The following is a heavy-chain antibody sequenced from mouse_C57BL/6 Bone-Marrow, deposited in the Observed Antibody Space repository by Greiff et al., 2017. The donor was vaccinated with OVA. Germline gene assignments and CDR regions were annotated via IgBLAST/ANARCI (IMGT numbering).Heavy chain of an antibody. Sequence: EVNVVESGGDLVKPGGSLKLSCAASGFTFSSYGMSWVRQTPDKRLEWVATISSGGSYTYYPDSVKGRFTISRDNAKNTLYLQMSSLKSEDTAMYYCARHGRDGYYEIYWGQGTTLTVSS. CDR3: ARHGRDGYYEIY. V-gene: IGHV5-6*01. CDR2: ISSGGSYT. CDR1: GFTFSSYG. J-gene: IGHJ2*01. D-gene: IGHD2-3*01.